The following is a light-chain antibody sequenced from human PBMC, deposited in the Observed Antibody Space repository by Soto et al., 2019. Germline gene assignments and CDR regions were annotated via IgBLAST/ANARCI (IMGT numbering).Light chain of an antibody. V-gene: IGLV2-14*01. CDR1: SSDVGGYNY. CDR3: TSYTSRSTLDV. J-gene: IGLJ1*01. Sequence: QSALTQPASVSGSPGQSITISCTGTSSDVGGYNYVSWYQQHPGKAPKLIIYEVRNRPSGVPNRFFGSKSGNTASLTISGLQAEYEAEYYCTSYTSRSTLDVFGTGTKLTVL. CDR2: EVR.